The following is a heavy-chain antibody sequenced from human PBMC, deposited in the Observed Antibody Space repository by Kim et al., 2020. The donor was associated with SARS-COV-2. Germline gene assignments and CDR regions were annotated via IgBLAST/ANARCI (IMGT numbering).Heavy chain of an antibody. J-gene: IGHJ4*02. Sequence: SETLSLTCIVSGGSLSSGTHYWSWIRQPPGKRLEWIGFVSNSGSLNYNPSLKSRVTISVDSSKNHFSLKLNSVTAADSAVYYCATVGTGTYLTKGDFDFWGQGSLVTVSA. V-gene: IGHV4-61*03. CDR1: GGSLSSGTHY. CDR2: VSNSGSL. D-gene: IGHD3-10*01. CDR3: ATVGTGTYLTKGDFDF.